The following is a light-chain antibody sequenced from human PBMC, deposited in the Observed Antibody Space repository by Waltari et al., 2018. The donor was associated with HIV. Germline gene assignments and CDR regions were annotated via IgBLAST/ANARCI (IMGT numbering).Light chain of an antibody. V-gene: IGLV3-1*01. CDR1: YLGDQS. J-gene: IGLJ2*01. Sequence: SHELTQPPSVSVSPGQTASLPCSAAYLGDQSASWYPQKPGQSPVLVIYQDDKRPSGIPERFSGSNSGNTATLTITGTQAMDEADYYCQAWDSSTVLFGGGTKLTVL. CDR2: QDD. CDR3: QAWDSSTVL.